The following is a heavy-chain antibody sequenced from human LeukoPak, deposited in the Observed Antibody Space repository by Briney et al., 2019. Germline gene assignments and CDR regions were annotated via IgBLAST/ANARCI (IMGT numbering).Heavy chain of an antibody. Sequence: PGGSLRLSCAASGFTFSDYYMFWIRQAPGKGLEWVSSISSSSSYIYYADSVKGRFTISRDNAKNSLYLQMNSLRAEDTAVYYCARVAAARLWGDFDYWGQGTLVTVSS. CDR3: ARVAAARLWGDFDY. V-gene: IGHV3-11*06. J-gene: IGHJ4*02. CDR2: ISSSSSYI. D-gene: IGHD6-6*01. CDR1: GFTFSDYY.